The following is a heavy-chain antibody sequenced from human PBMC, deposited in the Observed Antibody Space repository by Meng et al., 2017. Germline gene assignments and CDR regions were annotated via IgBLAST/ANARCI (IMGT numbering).Heavy chain of an antibody. J-gene: IGHJ4*02. CDR2: INPSVGST. V-gene: IGHV1-46*01. CDR1: GYTFTSYY. Sequence: ASVKVSCKASGYTFTSYYMHWVRQAPGQGLEWMGIINPSVGSTSYAQKFQGRVTMTRDTSTSTVYMELSSLKSEETAVYYCARVKQRESLRIDSGYDYLFDYFDYWGQGTLVTVSS. CDR3: ARVKQRESLRIDSGYDYLFDYFDY. D-gene: IGHD5-12*01.